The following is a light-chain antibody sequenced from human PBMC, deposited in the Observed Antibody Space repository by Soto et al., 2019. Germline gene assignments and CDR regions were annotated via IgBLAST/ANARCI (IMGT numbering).Light chain of an antibody. CDR1: QSVTSNY. CDR3: QQYGSSVT. CDR2: GAS. Sequence: TVLTPSPASLSLSPGDRVTLSCRASQSVTSNYVAWYQQKPGQAPRLLIYGASSRATGIPERFSGSGSGTDFTLTISRLEPEDFAVYYCQQYGSSVTFGQGTKVDI. J-gene: IGKJ1*01. V-gene: IGKV3-20*01.